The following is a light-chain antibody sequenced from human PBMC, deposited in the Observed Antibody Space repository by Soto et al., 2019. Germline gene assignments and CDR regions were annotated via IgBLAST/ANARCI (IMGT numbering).Light chain of an antibody. Sequence: EVLMTQSPATLSVSPEXXATLSCRASQNIRSKLAWYQQKPGQAPRLLISGASTRATGVPARFSGSGSGTEFTLTISSLQSEDFAVYYCQQYNNWPLITFGQGTRLAIK. V-gene: IGKV3-15*01. CDR1: QNIRSK. CDR3: QQYNNWPLIT. J-gene: IGKJ5*01. CDR2: GAS.